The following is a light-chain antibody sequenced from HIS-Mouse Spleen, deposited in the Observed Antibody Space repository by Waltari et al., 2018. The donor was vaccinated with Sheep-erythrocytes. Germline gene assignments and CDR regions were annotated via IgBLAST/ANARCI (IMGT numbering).Light chain of an antibody. Sequence: QSALTQPRSVSGSPGQSVTISCTGTSSDVGGYNYVSWYQQHPGKAPKLMIYDVSKRPSGVPDRFSGSKSGNTASLTISGLQAEDEAEYYCCSDAGSYNHVFATGTKVTVL. CDR2: DVS. J-gene: IGLJ1*01. CDR3: CSDAGSYNHV. V-gene: IGLV2-11*01. CDR1: SSDVGGYNY.